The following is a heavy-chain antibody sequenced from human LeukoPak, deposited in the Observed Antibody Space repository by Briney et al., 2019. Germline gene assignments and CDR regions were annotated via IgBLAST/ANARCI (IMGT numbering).Heavy chain of an antibody. D-gene: IGHD3-3*01. V-gene: IGHV3-21*01. Sequence: GGSLRLSCAASGFTFSSYSMNWVRQAPGEGLEWVSSISSSSSYIYYADSVKGRFTISRDNAKNSLYLQMNSLRAEDTAVYYCARDLGSGYFDYWGQGTLVTVSS. CDR1: GFTFSSYS. CDR2: ISSSSSYI. J-gene: IGHJ4*02. CDR3: ARDLGSGYFDY.